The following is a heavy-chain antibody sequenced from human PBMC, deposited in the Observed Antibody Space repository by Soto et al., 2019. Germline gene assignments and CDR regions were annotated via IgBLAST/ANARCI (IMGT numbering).Heavy chain of an antibody. CDR2: IIPIFGTA. Sequence: QVQLVQSGAEVKKPGASVKVSCKASGYTFTSYGISWVRQAPGQGLEWMGWIIPIFGTANYAQKFQGRVTITADESTSTAYMELSSLRSEDTAVYYCASRRAYCGGDCPIDPWGQGTLVTVSS. V-gene: IGHV1-69*13. CDR1: GYTFTSYG. CDR3: ASRRAYCGGDCPIDP. J-gene: IGHJ5*02. D-gene: IGHD2-21*02.